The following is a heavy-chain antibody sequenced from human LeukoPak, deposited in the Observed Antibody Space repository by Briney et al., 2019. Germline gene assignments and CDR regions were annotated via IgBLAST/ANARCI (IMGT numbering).Heavy chain of an antibody. D-gene: IGHD3-10*01. CDR1: GYTFTSYG. Sequence: ASVKVSCKASGYTFTSYGISWVRQAPGQGREGMGWISAYNGNTNYAQKLQGRVTMTTDTSTSTAYMELRSLRSDDTAGYYCARATQAAITTVRGVIISYYYYMDDWGKGTTVTVSS. V-gene: IGHV1-18*01. J-gene: IGHJ6*03. CDR2: ISAYNGNT. CDR3: ARATQAAITTVRGVIISYYYYMDD.